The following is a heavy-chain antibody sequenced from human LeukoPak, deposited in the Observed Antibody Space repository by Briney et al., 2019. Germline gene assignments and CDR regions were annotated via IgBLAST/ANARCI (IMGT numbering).Heavy chain of an antibody. Sequence: GGSLRLSCAASGFTFSSYGMRWVRQAPGKGLEWVAVIWYDGSTKYYADSVKGRFTISRDNSKNTLYLQMNSLRAEDTAVYYCARPYYYGSGSYRYWGQGTLVTVSS. D-gene: IGHD3-10*01. CDR1: GFTFSSYG. J-gene: IGHJ4*02. CDR2: IWYDGSTK. CDR3: ARPYYYGSGSYRY. V-gene: IGHV3-33*01.